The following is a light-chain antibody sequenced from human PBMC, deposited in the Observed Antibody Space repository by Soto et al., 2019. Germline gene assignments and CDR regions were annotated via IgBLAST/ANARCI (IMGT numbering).Light chain of an antibody. CDR1: QDISNY. V-gene: IGKV1-33*01. Sequence: DVRGAGSECCLAACGGGRVSSSWRASQDISNYLNWYQQKPGKAPKLLIYDASNLETGVPSRFSGSGSGTDLPFTISSLQPEDTATYYCPQYPNLPLTFGGGTKVDIK. J-gene: IGKJ4*01. CDR2: DAS. CDR3: PQYPNLPLT.